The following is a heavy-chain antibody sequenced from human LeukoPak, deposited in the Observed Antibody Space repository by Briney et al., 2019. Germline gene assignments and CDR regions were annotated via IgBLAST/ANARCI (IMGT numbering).Heavy chain of an antibody. D-gene: IGHD3-22*01. CDR3: ARVGPYYYDSSGYYPIDY. V-gene: IGHV1-18*01. CDR1: GYTFTSYG. Sequence: GASVKVSCKASGYTFTSYGISWVRQAPGQGLEWMGWISAYNGNTNYAQKLQGRVTMTTDTSTSTAYMELRSLRSDDAAVYYCARVGPYYYDSSGYYPIDYWGQGTLVTVSS. CDR2: ISAYNGNT. J-gene: IGHJ4*02.